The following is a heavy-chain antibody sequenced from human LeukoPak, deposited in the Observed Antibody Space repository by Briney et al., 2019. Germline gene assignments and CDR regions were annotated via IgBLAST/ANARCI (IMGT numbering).Heavy chain of an antibody. Sequence: GGSLRLSCAASGFTFTIYSMNWVRQAPGKGLEWVSFISSGSNTIYYADSVKGRFTISRDNAKNSLYLQMNRLRAEDTALYYCARENFHYYGSGRQFEYWGQGTLVTVSS. CDR3: ARENFHYYGSGRQFEY. J-gene: IGHJ4*02. CDR2: ISSGSNTI. D-gene: IGHD3-10*01. CDR1: GFTFTIYS. V-gene: IGHV3-48*04.